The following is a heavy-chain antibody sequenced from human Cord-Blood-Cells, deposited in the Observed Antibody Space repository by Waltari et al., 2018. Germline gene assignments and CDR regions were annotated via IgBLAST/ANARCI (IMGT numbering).Heavy chain of an antibody. V-gene: IGHV2-26*01. CDR3: ARTPVYSSGWYYFDY. J-gene: IGHJ4*02. CDR1: GLSLSNARMG. Sequence: QVTLKESGPVLVKPTATLTLTCTVSGLSLSNARMGVSWIRQPPGKALEWLAHIFSNDEKSYSTSLKSRLTISKDTSKSQVVLTMTNMDPVDTATYYCARTPVYSSGWYYFDYWGQGTLVTVSS. D-gene: IGHD6-19*01. CDR2: IFSNDEK.